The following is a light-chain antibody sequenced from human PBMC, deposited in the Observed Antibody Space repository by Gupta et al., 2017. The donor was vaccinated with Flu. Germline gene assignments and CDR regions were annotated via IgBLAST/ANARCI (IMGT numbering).Light chain of an antibody. CDR2: EVS. J-gene: IGLJ2*01. CDR1: SSDVGGYKY. Sequence: QSALTQPASVSGSPGQSITISCPGTSSDVGGYKYVSWYQQHPGKAPKLMMFEVSNRPSGVSNRFSGSKSGNTASLTISGLQAEDEAYYYCSSNTNTNTLVVFGGGTKLTVL. V-gene: IGLV2-14*01. CDR3: SSNTNTNTLVV.